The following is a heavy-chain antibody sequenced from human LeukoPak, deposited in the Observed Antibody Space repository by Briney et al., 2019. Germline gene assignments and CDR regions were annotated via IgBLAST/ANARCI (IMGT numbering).Heavy chain of an antibody. CDR1: GDSVSSNSAA. CDR2: KHYRSKWYN. D-gene: IGHD6-13*01. CDR3: VRDAGIGLDAFDI. J-gene: IGHJ3*02. Sequence: SQTLSLTCAISGDSVSSNSAAWNWIRQSPSRGLEWLGRKHYRSKWYNDYAVSVKSRITINPDTSKNQFSLQLNSVTPEDTAVYYCVRDAGIGLDAFDIWGQGTMVTVSS. V-gene: IGHV6-1*01.